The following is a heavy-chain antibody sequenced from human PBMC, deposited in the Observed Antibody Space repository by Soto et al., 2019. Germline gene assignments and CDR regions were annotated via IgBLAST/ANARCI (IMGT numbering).Heavy chain of an antibody. D-gene: IGHD1-26*01. Sequence: GGSLGLSCVVSVFPFGANAMSWVRQAPGKGLEWVSGLSNTGRRTSYADSVKGRFNISRDNSENTVYLQMNSLRVEDTAVYYCATEMGATQGPFHNWGQGTLVTVST. J-gene: IGHJ4*02. CDR2: LSNTGRRT. CDR3: ATEMGATQGPFHN. V-gene: IGHV3-23*01. CDR1: VFPFGANA.